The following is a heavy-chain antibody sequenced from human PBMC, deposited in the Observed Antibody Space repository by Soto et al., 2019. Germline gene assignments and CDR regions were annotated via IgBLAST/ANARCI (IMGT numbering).Heavy chain of an antibody. CDR2: IIPIFGTA. D-gene: IGHD3-22*01. CDR1: GGTFSSYA. CDR3: ARDQGTTMIVAGLLDL. Sequence: GASVKVSCKASGGTFSSYAISWVRQAPGQGLEWMGGIIPIFGTANYAQKFQGRVTITADESTSTAYMELSSLRSEDTAVYYCARDQGTTMIVAGLLDLWGRGTLVTVPQ. V-gene: IGHV1-69*13. J-gene: IGHJ2*01.